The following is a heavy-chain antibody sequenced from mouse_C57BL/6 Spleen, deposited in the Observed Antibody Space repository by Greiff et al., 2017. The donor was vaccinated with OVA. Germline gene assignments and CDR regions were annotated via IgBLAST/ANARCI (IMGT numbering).Heavy chain of an antibody. CDR3: ARDPYYSNYEELDY. Sequence: VQLQQSGPELVKPGASVKISCKASGYTFTDYYMNWVKQSHGKSLEWIGDINPNNGGTSYNQKFKGKATLTVDKSSSTAYMELRSLTSEDSAVYYCARDPYYSNYEELDYWGQGTTLTVSS. V-gene: IGHV1-26*01. CDR2: INPNNGGT. J-gene: IGHJ2*01. D-gene: IGHD2-5*01. CDR1: GYTFTDYY.